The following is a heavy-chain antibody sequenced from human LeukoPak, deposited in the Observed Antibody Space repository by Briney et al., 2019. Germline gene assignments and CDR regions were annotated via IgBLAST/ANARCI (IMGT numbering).Heavy chain of an antibody. J-gene: IGHJ4*02. CDR1: GYTFTSNG. D-gene: IGHD1-26*01. Sequence: ASVKVSCKASGYTFTSNGISWVRQAPGQGLEWMGWISTYNGNTNYEQKLQGRATMTTDTPTSTAYMELGSLRYEDTAVYYCARERLGGGFDSWGQGTLVTVSS. V-gene: IGHV1-18*01. CDR3: ARERLGGGFDS. CDR2: ISTYNGNT.